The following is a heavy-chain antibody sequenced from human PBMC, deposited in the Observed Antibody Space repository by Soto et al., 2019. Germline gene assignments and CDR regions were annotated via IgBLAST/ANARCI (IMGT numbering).Heavy chain of an antibody. D-gene: IGHD3-10*01. CDR3: ARINPMVRGVKYGMDV. V-gene: IGHV2-70*01. J-gene: IGHJ6*02. CDR1: GFSLSTSGMC. Sequence: SGPTLVNPTHTLTLTCTFSGFSLSTSGMCVSWIRQPPGKALEWLALIDWDDDKYYSTSLKTRLTISKDTSKNQVVLTMTNMDPVDTATYYCARINPMVRGVKYGMDVCGQGTTVTVSS. CDR2: IDWDDDK.